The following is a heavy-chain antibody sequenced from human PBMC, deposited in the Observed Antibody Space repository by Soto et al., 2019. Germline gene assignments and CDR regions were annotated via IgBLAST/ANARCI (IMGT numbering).Heavy chain of an antibody. CDR3: ARGGYFAGTLYPRDYFDY. D-gene: IGHD3-22*01. J-gene: IGHJ4*02. CDR1: GGSFSGYY. V-gene: IGHV4-34*01. CDR2: INHSGST. Sequence: QVQLQQWGAGLLKPSETLSLTCAVYGGSFSGYYWSWIRQPPGKGLEWIGEINHSGSTNYNPSVKSRVTISVDTSKNQFSLKLSSVTAADTAVYYCARGGYFAGTLYPRDYFDYWGQGTLVTVSS.